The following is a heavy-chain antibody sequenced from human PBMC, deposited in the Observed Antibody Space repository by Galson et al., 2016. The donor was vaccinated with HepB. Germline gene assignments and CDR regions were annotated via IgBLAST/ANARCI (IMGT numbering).Heavy chain of an antibody. J-gene: IGHJ6*02. D-gene: IGHD1-14*01. CDR1: GGSIGRSTYY. CDR3: GWDPGTSPPEYYYALDV. Sequence: SETLSLTCSVSGGSIGRSTYYWVWIRQAPGKGLEYIGNIYYSGTTYYNPSLESRLTMSLDASQNHFSLKLSSVTAADTAVYYCGWDPGTSPPEYYYALDVWGRGTTVIVSS. CDR2: IYYSGTT. V-gene: IGHV4-39*02.